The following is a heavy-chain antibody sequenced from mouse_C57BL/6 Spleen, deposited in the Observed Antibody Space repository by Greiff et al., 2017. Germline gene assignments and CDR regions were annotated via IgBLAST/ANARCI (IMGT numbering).Heavy chain of an antibody. CDR2: IGPGSGST. D-gene: IGHD1-1*01. V-gene: IGHV1-77*01. Sequence: QVHVKQSGAELVKPGASVKISCKASGYTFTDYYINWVKQRPGQGLEWIGKIGPGSGSTYYNEKFKGKATLTADKSSSTAYMQLSSLTSEDSAVYFCARSRGYYGSSTGFAYWGQGTLVTVSA. J-gene: IGHJ3*01. CDR3: ARSRGYYGSSTGFAY. CDR1: GYTFTDYY.